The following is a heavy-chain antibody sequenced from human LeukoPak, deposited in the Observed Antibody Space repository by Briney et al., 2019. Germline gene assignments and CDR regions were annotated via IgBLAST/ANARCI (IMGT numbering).Heavy chain of an antibody. Sequence: ASVKVSCKASGYTFTSYDINWVRQAPGQGLEWMGWMNPNSGNTGYAQKFQGRVTMTRNTSISTAYMELSSLRSEDTAVYYCARGPFYDSSGYYPGNDYWGQGTLVTVSS. CDR1: GYTFTSYD. D-gene: IGHD3-22*01. CDR2: MNPNSGNT. V-gene: IGHV1-8*01. J-gene: IGHJ4*02. CDR3: ARGPFYDSSGYYPGNDY.